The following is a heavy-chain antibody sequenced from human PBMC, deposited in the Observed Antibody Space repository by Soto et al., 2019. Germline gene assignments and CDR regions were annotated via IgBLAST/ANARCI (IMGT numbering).Heavy chain of an antibody. D-gene: IGHD6-6*01. Sequence: GGSLRLSCAASGFTVSSTYMSWVRQAPGKGLDWVSVIYSGGNTYYADSVKGRFTISRDNSKNTLYLQMNSLRAEDTAVYYCAKGISSIAARPEDIFYWGQGTLVTVSS. J-gene: IGHJ4*02. V-gene: IGHV3-53*01. CDR3: AKGISSIAARPEDIFY. CDR2: IYSGGNT. CDR1: GFTVSSTY.